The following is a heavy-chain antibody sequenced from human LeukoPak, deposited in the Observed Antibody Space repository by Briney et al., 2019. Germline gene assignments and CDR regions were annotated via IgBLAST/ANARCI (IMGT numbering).Heavy chain of an antibody. CDR2: ISCSGGST. J-gene: IGHJ6*02. CDR1: GFTFSSYA. Sequence: GGSLRLSCAASGFTFSSYAMIWVRQAPGEGLEWVSAISCSGGSTYYADSVKGRFTISGDHYKNTLYLQMNSLRAEDTAVYYCAKSFYYDFLTGYTPHYYYYYGMDVWGQGTTVTVSS. D-gene: IGHD3-9*01. CDR3: AKSFYYDFLTGYTPHYYYYYGMDV. V-gene: IGHV3-23*01.